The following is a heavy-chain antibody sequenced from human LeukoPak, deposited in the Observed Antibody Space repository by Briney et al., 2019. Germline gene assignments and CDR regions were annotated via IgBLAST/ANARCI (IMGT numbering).Heavy chain of an antibody. Sequence: ASVKVSCKASGGTFSSYAISWVRQAPGQGLEWMGGIIPIFGTTNYAQKFQDRVTITADKSTSTAYMELSSLRSEDTAVYYCARGREYYQYYFDYWGQGTLVTVSS. CDR1: GGTFSSYA. D-gene: IGHD2-2*01. J-gene: IGHJ4*02. V-gene: IGHV1-69*06. CDR2: IIPIFGTT. CDR3: ARGREYYQYYFDY.